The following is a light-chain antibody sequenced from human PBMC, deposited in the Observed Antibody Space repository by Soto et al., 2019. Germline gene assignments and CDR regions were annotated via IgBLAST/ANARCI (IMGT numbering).Light chain of an antibody. Sequence: DAVLTQSPLSLPVTLGQPAAISCRSSQSLVYSNGNAYLIWFQQRPGHSPRRRIYQVSTRDAGVPDRVSGSGSGTYFKLTISRVEAEDVGRYYCMQCPRWPWTFGQGTKVEIK. CDR3: MQCPRWPWT. V-gene: IGKV2-30*01. CDR2: QVS. J-gene: IGKJ1*01. CDR1: QSLVYSNGNAY.